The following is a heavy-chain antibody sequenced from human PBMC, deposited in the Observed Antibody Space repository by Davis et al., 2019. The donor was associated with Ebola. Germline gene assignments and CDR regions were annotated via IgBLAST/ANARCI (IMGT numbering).Heavy chain of an antibody. CDR3: VRDRDVFGNGVWYTAFFSY. CDR2: INGDGSQT. J-gene: IGHJ4*02. V-gene: IGHV3-74*01. CDR1: GFTLSNYW. Sequence: PGGSLRLSCAASGFTLSNYWIQWVRQAPGKGLVWVSRINGDGSQTGYADSVKGRFTISRDNAENTVYLQMKSLRAEDTAIYYCVRDRDVFGNGVWYTAFFSYWGQGTLVTVSS. D-gene: IGHD2-8*01.